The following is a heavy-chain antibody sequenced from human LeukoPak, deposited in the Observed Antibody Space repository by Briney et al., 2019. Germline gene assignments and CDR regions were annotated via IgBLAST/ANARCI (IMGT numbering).Heavy chain of an antibody. CDR2: IYYSGST. CDR3: ARQGWDSSGWLYNFDY. Sequence: PSETLSLTCTVSGGSISSYYWSWIRQPPGKGLEWIGYIYYSGSTNYNPSLKSRVTISVDTSKNQFSLKLSSVTAADTAVYYCARQGWDSSGWLYNFDYWGQGTLVTVSS. J-gene: IGHJ4*02. CDR1: GGSISSYY. D-gene: IGHD6-19*01. V-gene: IGHV4-59*08.